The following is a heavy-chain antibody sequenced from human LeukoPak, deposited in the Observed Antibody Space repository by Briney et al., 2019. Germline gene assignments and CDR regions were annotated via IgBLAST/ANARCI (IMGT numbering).Heavy chain of an antibody. CDR1: GFTFDDYA. CDR3: AKDGVAVAGPLAESSQH. J-gene: IGHJ1*01. V-gene: IGHV3-9*01. D-gene: IGHD6-19*01. Sequence: GGSLRLSCAASGFTFDDYAMHWVRQAPGKGLEWVSGISWNSGSIGYADSVKGRFTISRDNAKNSLYLQMNSLRAEDTALYYCAKDGVAVAGPLAESSQHWGQATLLTAS. CDR2: ISWNSGSI.